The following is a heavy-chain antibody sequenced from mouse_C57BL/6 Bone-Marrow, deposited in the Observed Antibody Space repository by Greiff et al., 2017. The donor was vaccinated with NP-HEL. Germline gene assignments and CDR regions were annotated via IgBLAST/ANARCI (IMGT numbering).Heavy chain of an antibody. CDR1: GFTFSDYG. Sequence: EVQVVESGGGLVKPGGSLKLSCAASGFTFSDYGMHWVRQAPEKGLEWVAYISSGSSTIYYADTVKGRFTISRDNAKNTLFLQMTSLRSEDTAMYYCARRVHYGSNYAMDYWGQGTSVTVSS. CDR3: ARRVHYGSNYAMDY. CDR2: ISSGSSTI. V-gene: IGHV5-17*01. D-gene: IGHD1-1*01. J-gene: IGHJ4*01.